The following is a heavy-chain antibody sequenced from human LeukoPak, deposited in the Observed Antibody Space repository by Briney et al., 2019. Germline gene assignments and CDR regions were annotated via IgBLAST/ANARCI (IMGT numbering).Heavy chain of an antibody. CDR2: INEHGRET. Sequence: GGSLRLSCVASGFNVYNHWMTWVRQAPGKGLEWVANINEHGRETYYADSVKGRFTISRDNAKKSLYLQMNSLRAEDTAVYYCARGGVPAAILFDWFDPWGQGTLVTVSS. D-gene: IGHD2-2*02. CDR1: GFNVYNHW. V-gene: IGHV3-7*04. CDR3: ARGGVPAAILFDWFDP. J-gene: IGHJ5*02.